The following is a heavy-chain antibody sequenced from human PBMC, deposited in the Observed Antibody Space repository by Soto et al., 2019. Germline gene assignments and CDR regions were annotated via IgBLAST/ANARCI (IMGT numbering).Heavy chain of an antibody. V-gene: IGHV3-23*01. CDR2: ISGNGVNT. CDR1: GLTFRNYA. J-gene: IGHJ2*01. CDR3: AKDRRYSSGWYWYFDL. D-gene: IGHD6-19*01. Sequence: LSCAASGLTFRNYAMSWVRQAPGKGPEWVSAISGNGVNTYYSDSVRGRFTISRDNSKNTLYLQMNSLRAEDTAIYYCAKDRRYSSGWYWYFDLWGRGTLVTVSS.